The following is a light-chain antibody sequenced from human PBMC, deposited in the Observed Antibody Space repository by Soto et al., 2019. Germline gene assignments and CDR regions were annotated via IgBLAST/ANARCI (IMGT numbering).Light chain of an antibody. CDR2: EVS. Sequence: SALTQPASVSGSPGQSITISCTGTSSGVGGYDYVSWYQLHPGKAPKLMVFEVSNRPSGVSYRFSGSKSGNTASLTISGLQAEDEADYFFSSYSISTAYLFGTGTKLTVL. CDR3: SSYSISTAYL. J-gene: IGLJ1*01. CDR1: SSGVGGYDY. V-gene: IGLV2-14*01.